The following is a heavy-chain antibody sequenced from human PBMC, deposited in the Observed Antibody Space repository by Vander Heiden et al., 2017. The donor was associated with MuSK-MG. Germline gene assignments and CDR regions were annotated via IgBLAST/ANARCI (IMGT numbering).Heavy chain of an antibody. CDR3: ALNRPSWEKWFDP. Sequence: QVQLQESGPGLVKPSETLSLTCAVSGYSISSGYYWGWIRQPPGKGLEWIGSIYHSGSTYYNPALKSRVTISVDTSKNQFSLRMRSVTEADTAVYYFALNRPSWEKWFDPWRQGTMVTVFS. V-gene: IGHV4-38-2*01. D-gene: IGHD2-2*01. CDR1: GYSISSGYY. J-gene: IGHJ5*02. CDR2: IYHSGST.